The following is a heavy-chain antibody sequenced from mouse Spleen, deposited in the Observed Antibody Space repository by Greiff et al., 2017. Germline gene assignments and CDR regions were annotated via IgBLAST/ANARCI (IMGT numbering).Heavy chain of an antibody. CDR3: NGGNYELWYFDV. Sequence: VQLQQSGAELVKPGASVKMSCKASGYTFTSYWMHWVKQRPGQGLEWIGTIDPSDSYTSYNQKFKGKATLTVDTSSSTAYMQLSSLTSEDSAVYYCNGGNYELWYFDVWGAGTTVTVSS. CDR1: GYTFTSYW. CDR2: IDPSDSYT. D-gene: IGHD2-1*01. J-gene: IGHJ1*01. V-gene: IGHV1S127*01.